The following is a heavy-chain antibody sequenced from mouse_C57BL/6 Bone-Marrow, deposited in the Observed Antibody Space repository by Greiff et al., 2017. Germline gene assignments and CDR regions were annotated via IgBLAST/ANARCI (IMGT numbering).Heavy chain of an antibody. CDR2: IHPNSGST. J-gene: IGHJ3*01. V-gene: IGHV1-64*01. Sequence: QVQLQQPGAELVKPGASVKLSCKASGYPFTSSWMHWVKQRPGQGLEWMGMIHPNSGSTNYNEKFKSKTTLTVAKSSSTAYMQLRSLTSEDSAVYYCARPIYYGNSWFAYWGQGTLVTVSA. D-gene: IGHD2-1*01. CDR3: ARPIYYGNSWFAY. CDR1: GYPFTSSW.